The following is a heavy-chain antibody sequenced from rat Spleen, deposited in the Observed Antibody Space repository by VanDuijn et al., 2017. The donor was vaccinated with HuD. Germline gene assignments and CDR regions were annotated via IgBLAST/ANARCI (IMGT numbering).Heavy chain of an antibody. CDR1: GFTFSNYD. CDR3: SPLPGRNLYS. D-gene: IGHD1-4*01. CDR2: ITNTGGST. Sequence: EVQLVESGGGLVQPGRSLKLSCAASGFTFSNYDMAWVRQAPGKGLEWVASITNTGGSTYYPDSVKGRFTISRDNAKNTLYLQMNSLRSEDTATYYCSPLPGRNLYSWGQGVMVTVSS. V-gene: IGHV5-31*01. J-gene: IGHJ2*01.